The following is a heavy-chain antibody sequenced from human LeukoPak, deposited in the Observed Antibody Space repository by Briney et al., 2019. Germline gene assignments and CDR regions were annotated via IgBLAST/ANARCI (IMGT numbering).Heavy chain of an antibody. Sequence: GESLKISCQGSGYSFPTYWIGWVRQMPGRGLEWMGIIYPDDSDTRYSPSFQGQVTISADKSISTAYLQWRSLKASDTAMYYCARRDGNYYTYWGHGTLVIVSS. CDR1: GYSFPTYW. V-gene: IGHV5-51*01. CDR3: ARRDGNYYTY. CDR2: IYPDDSDT. J-gene: IGHJ4*01.